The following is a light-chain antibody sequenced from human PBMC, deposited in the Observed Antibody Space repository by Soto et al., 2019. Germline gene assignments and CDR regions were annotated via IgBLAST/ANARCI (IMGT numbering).Light chain of an antibody. J-gene: IGKJ1*01. CDR2: GAS. V-gene: IGKV3-15*01. Sequence: EIVMTQSPATLSVSPGEGVTLSCRASQAISTNLAWYQQRPGQSPGLLIFGASARATGVPARFGGSGYGTEFTLTISSRQSDDFAIYYCQQYSDWPRTFGLGTKVEVK. CDR3: QQYSDWPRT. CDR1: QAISTN.